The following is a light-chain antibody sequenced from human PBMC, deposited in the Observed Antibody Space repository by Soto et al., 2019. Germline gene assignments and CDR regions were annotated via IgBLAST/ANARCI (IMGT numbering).Light chain of an antibody. V-gene: IGLV4-69*01. Sequence: QLVLTQSPSASASLGASVKLTCTLSSGHSSYAIAWHQQQPEKGPRYLMKLNSDGSHSKGDGIPDRFSGPSSGAERYLTISSLQSEDEADYYCQTWVTGIQIFGGGTKVTVL. CDR3: QTWVTGIQI. CDR1: SGHSSYA. CDR2: LNSDGSH. J-gene: IGLJ2*01.